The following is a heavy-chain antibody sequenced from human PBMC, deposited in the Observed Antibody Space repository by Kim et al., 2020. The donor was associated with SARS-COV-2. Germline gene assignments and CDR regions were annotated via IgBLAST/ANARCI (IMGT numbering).Heavy chain of an antibody. V-gene: IGHV4-39*01. CDR2: IYYSGST. J-gene: IGHJ4*02. D-gene: IGHD3-10*01. CDR1: GGSISSSSYY. Sequence: SETLSLTCTVSGGSISSSSYYWGWIRQPPGKGLEWIGSIYYSGSTYYNPSLKSRVTISVDTSKNQFSLKLSSVTAADTAVYYCARLSPSNYYGSGSYYFGGYYFDYWGQGTLVTVSS. CDR3: ARLSPSNYYGSGSYYFGGYYFDY.